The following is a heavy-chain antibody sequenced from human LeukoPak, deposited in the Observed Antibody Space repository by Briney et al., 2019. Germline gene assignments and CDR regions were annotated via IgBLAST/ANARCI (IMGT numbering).Heavy chain of an antibody. J-gene: IGHJ4*02. D-gene: IGHD4-11*01. Sequence: ASVKVSCKAPGYTFTSYYMHWVRQAPGQGLEWMGIINPSGGSTSYAQKFQGRVTMTRDTSTSTVYMELSSLRSEDTAVYYCARVGVSNYDYDYWGQGTLVTVSS. CDR2: INPSGGST. CDR1: GYTFTSYY. CDR3: ARVGVSNYDYDY. V-gene: IGHV1-46*01.